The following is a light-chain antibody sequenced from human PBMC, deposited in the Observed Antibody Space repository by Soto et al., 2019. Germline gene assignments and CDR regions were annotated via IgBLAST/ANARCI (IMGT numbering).Light chain of an antibody. CDR3: SSYTTSTTLYV. V-gene: IGLV2-14*01. J-gene: IGLJ1*01. CDR1: SSDVGGYNY. Sequence: QSALTQPASVSGSPGQSITIFCTGTSSDVGGYNYVSWYQQHPGEAPKLLICEVSNRPSGVSNRFSGSKSGNTASLTISGLQAEDEADYYCSSYTTSTTLYVFGTGTKLTVL. CDR2: EVS.